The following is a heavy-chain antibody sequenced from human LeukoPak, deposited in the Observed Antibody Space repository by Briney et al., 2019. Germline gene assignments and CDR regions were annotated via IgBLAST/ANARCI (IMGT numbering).Heavy chain of an antibody. Sequence: GRSLRLSCAASGFTFINFGLHWVRQAPGKGLEWVALISYDGSKKDYADSVKGRFTISRDNSKNTLYLLMNTLRTEDTAVYYCARDVGVYDYVWRSYRYAAPDFWGRGTLVTVSS. CDR3: ARDVGVYDYVWRSYRYAAPDF. CDR1: GFTFINFG. V-gene: IGHV3-30-3*01. CDR2: ISYDGSKK. D-gene: IGHD3-16*02. J-gene: IGHJ4*02.